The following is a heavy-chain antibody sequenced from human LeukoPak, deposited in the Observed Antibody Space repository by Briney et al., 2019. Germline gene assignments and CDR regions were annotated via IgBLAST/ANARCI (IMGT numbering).Heavy chain of an antibody. Sequence: GGSLRLSCAASGFTFSSYWMHWVRQAPGKGLVWVSRINGDGSSTTYADSVKGRFTISRDNAKHTLYLQMNSLRADDTAVYYCASAVLGISDYWGQGSLVTVSS. CDR1: GFTFSSYW. CDR2: INGDGSST. J-gene: IGHJ4*02. D-gene: IGHD3-16*01. V-gene: IGHV3-74*01. CDR3: ASAVLGISDY.